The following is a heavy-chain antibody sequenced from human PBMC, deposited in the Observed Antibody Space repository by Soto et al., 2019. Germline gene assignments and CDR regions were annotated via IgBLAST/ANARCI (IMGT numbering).Heavy chain of an antibody. D-gene: IGHD6-13*01. CDR1: GYTFTSYG. CDR3: ARQQAGRDSSWTWNFDS. Sequence: ASVKVSCKASGYTFTSYGISWVRQAPGQGLEWMGWISGYNGNTKYAQKLQGRVTMTTDTSTSTAYMELRSLRSDDTAVYYCARQQAGRDSSWTWNFDSWGQGTLVTVSS. V-gene: IGHV1-18*01. CDR2: ISGYNGNT. J-gene: IGHJ5*01.